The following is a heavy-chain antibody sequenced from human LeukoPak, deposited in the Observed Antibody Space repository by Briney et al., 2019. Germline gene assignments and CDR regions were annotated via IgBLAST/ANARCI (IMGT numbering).Heavy chain of an antibody. CDR2: ISSSSSYI. J-gene: IGHJ4*02. V-gene: IGHV3-21*01. CDR3: ARGGYCSSTSCHGYPDY. CDR1: GFTFSAHW. D-gene: IGHD2-2*01. Sequence: GGSLRLSCAASGFTFSAHWMSWFRQAPGKGLEWVSSISSSSSYIYYADSVKGRFTISRDNAKNSLYLQMNSPRAEDTAVYYCARGGYCSSTSCHGYPDYWGQGTLVTVSS.